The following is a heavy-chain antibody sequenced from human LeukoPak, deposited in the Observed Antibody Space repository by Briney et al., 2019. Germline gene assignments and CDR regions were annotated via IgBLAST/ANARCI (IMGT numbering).Heavy chain of an antibody. CDR1: GDSISSNSYF. CDR2: IYYSGNT. Sequence: SGTLSLTCTVSGDSISSNSYFWGWIRQSPGKGLEWIASIYYSGNTYYNPSLKSRVTISEDTSKNQFSLKLSSVTAADTAVYYCVRQGDGYCTSTNCLFSFDYWGQGTLVTVSS. V-gene: IGHV4-39*01. D-gene: IGHD2-2*03. CDR3: VRQGDGYCTSTNCLFSFDY. J-gene: IGHJ4*02.